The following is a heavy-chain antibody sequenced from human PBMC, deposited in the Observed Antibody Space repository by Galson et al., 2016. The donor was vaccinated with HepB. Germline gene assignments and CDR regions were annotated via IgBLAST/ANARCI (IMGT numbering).Heavy chain of an antibody. CDR1: GYTFISYV. CDR2: INVGNGNT. CDR3: ARSPTGFCSRTKCYGFNYLDR. D-gene: IGHD2-2*03. J-gene: IGHJ4*02. V-gene: IGHV1-3*01. Sequence: SVKVSCEASGYTFISYVIQWVRQAPGHRLEWMGWINVGNGNTKYSQKFQGRVIIDRDASASTAYMELSSLRPEDTAIYYCARSPTGFCSRTKCYGFNYLDRWGQGTPVTVSS.